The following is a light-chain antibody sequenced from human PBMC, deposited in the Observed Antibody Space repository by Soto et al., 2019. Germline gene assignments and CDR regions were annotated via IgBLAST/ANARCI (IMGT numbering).Light chain of an antibody. CDR3: GSWDSSLSAYV. V-gene: IGLV1-51*01. CDR1: SSNIGGNS. Sequence: QSVLTQPPSVSAAPGQKVTISCSGSSSNIGGNSVSWYQQLPGTAPKLLIYDDNRRPSGIPDRFSGSKSGTSATLGITGFQTGDEADYYCGSWDSSLSAYVFGTGTKVT. J-gene: IGLJ1*01. CDR2: DDN.